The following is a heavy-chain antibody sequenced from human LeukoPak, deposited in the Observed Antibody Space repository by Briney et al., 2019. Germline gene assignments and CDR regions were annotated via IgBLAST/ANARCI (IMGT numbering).Heavy chain of an antibody. V-gene: IGHV3-23*01. CDR3: AKGGTTVYWYFDL. D-gene: IGHD4-17*01. Sequence: GGSLRLSCAASGFTFSSYVMSWVRQAPGKGLEWVSSISGSGSSTYYADSVKGRFTISRDNSKDTLYLQMNSLRAEDTALYYCAKGGTTVYWYFDLWGRGTPVTVSS. CDR2: ISGSGSST. CDR1: GFTFSSYV. J-gene: IGHJ2*01.